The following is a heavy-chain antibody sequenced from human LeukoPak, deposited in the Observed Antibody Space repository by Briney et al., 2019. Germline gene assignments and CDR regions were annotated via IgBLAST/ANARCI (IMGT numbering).Heavy chain of an antibody. CDR3: AKVDIVATIDAGRLVDY. Sequence: GRSLRLSCAASGFTFSSYGMQWFRQAPDKGLEWVAAISNDGSNKYYADAVKGRFTIYRDNSKNTLYLQMNSLRAEDTAVYYCAKVDIVATIDAGRLVDYWGQGTLVTVSS. V-gene: IGHV3-30*18. D-gene: IGHD5-12*01. CDR1: GFTFSSYG. J-gene: IGHJ4*02. CDR2: ISNDGSNK.